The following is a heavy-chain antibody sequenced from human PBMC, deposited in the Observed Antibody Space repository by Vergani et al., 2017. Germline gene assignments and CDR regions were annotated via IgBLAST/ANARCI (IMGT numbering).Heavy chain of an antibody. CDR3: ARETVVVVAAHYYYYYGMDV. CDR2: IWYDGSNK. CDR1: GFTFSSYG. D-gene: IGHD2-15*01. V-gene: IGHV3-33*01. Sequence: QVQLVESGGGVVQPGRSLRLSCAASGFTFSSYGMHWVRQAPGKGLECVAVIWYDGSNKYYADSVKGRFTISRDNAKNSLYLQMNSLRAEDTAVYYCARETVVVVAAHYYYYYGMDVWGQGTTVTVSS. J-gene: IGHJ6*02.